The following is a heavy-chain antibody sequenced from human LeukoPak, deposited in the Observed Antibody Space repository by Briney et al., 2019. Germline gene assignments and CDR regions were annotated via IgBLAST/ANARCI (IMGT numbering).Heavy chain of an antibody. CDR1: GFRFSDFT. CDR3: ASEGSYYDILTGYYWFDY. V-gene: IGHV4-59*08. Sequence: GSLRLSCAASGFRFSDFTMTWVRQHPGKGLEWIGYIYYSGSTYYNPSLKSRVTISVDTSKNQFSLKLSSVTAADTAVYYCASEGSYYDILTGYYWFDYWGQGTLVTVPS. D-gene: IGHD3-9*01. CDR2: IYYSGST. J-gene: IGHJ4*02.